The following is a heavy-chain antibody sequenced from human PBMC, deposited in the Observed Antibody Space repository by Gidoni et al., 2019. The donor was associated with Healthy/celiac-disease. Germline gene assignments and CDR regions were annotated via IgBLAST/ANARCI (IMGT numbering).Heavy chain of an antibody. J-gene: IGHJ4*02. Sequence: EVQLVESGGGLVKPGRSLRLSCAASGFTFSNAWMSWVRQAPGKGLEWVGRIKSKTDGGTTDYAAPVKGRFTISRDDSKNTLYLQMNSLKTEDTAVYYCTTDQGQQLEPDYWGQGTLVTVSS. CDR1: GFTFSNAW. V-gene: IGHV3-15*01. CDR3: TTDQGQQLEPDY. D-gene: IGHD6-13*01. CDR2: IKSKTDGGTT.